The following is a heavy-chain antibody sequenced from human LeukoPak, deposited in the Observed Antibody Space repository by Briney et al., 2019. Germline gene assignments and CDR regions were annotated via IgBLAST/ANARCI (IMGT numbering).Heavy chain of an antibody. CDR1: GFTFSSYE. J-gene: IGHJ4*02. D-gene: IGHD3-10*01. V-gene: IGHV3-48*03. CDR2: ISSSGSTI. CDR3: ARDTWGSGSPRYFDY. Sequence: GGSLRLSCAASGFTFSSYEMNWVRQAPGKGLEWVSYISSSGSTIYYADSVKGRFTISRDNAKNSLYLQMNSLRAEDTAAYYCARDTWGSGSPRYFDYWGQGTLVTVSS.